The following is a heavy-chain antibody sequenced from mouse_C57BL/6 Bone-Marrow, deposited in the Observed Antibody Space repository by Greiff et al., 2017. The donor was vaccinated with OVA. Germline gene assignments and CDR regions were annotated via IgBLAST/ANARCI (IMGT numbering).Heavy chain of an antibody. V-gene: IGHV1-64*01. CDR3: AREYGNLDY. J-gene: IGHJ2*01. CDR1: GYTFTSYW. D-gene: IGHD2-1*01. CDR2: IHPNSGST. Sequence: QVQLQQPGAELVKPGASVKLSCKASGYTFTSYWMHWVTQRPGQGLEWIGMIHPNSGSTNYNEKFKSKATLTVDKSSSTAYMQLSSLTSEDAAVYYCAREYGNLDYWGQGTTLTVSS.